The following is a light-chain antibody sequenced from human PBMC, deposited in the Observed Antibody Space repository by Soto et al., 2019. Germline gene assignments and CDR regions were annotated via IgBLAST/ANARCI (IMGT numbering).Light chain of an antibody. J-gene: IGLJ2*01. CDR1: SSDIGGYKY. CDR3: SSYTSSSTLV. V-gene: IGLV2-14*01. CDR2: EVS. Sequence: QSALTQPASVSGSPGQSITISCTGTSSDIGGYKYVSWYQQHPGKAPQLMIYEVSNRPSGVSNRFSGSKSGNTASLTISGLQAEDEGDYYCSSYTSSSTLVFGGGTKLTVL.